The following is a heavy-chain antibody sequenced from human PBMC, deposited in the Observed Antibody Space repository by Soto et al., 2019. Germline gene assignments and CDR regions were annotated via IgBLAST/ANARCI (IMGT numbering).Heavy chain of an antibody. Sequence: SVKVSCKASGYTFTSYAMHWVRQATGQRLEWMGWINAGNGNTKYSQKFQGRVTITRDTSASTAYMELSSLRSEDTALYYCARGPGGPDGPGDYWGQGTLVTVSS. D-gene: IGHD2-15*01. CDR3: ARGPGGPDGPGDY. V-gene: IGHV1-3*01. CDR1: GYTFTSYA. J-gene: IGHJ4*02. CDR2: INAGNGNT.